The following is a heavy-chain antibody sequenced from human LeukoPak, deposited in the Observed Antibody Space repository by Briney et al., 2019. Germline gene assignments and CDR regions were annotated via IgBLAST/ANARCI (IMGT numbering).Heavy chain of an antibody. CDR2: MYYSGST. V-gene: IGHV4-59*01. CDR1: GGSISSYY. CDR3: ARGSGWYYY. D-gene: IGHD6-19*01. Sequence: PSETLSLTCTVSGGSISSYYWSWIRQPPGKGLEWIGYMYYSGSTNYNPSLKSRLTISVDTSKNQFSLKLSSVTAEDTAVYYCARGSGWYYYWGQGTLVTVSS. J-gene: IGHJ4*02.